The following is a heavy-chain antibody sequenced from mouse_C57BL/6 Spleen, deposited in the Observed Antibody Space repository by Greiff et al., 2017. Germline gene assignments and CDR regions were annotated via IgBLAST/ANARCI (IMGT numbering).Heavy chain of an antibody. CDR3: AREENYYGSSLEDY. CDR2: IYPGSGST. V-gene: IGHV1-55*01. D-gene: IGHD1-1*01. CDR1: GYTFTSYW. Sequence: QVQLQQPGAELVKPGASVKMSCKASGYTFTSYWITWVKQRPGQGLEWIGDIYPGSGSTNYNEKFKSKATLTVDTSSSTAYMQLSSLTSADSAVYCCAREENYYGSSLEDYGGQGTSVTVAS. J-gene: IGHJ4*01.